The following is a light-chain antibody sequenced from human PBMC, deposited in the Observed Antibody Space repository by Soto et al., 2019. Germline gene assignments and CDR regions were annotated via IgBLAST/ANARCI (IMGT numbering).Light chain of an antibody. Sequence: DIQMTQSPSTLSASVGDRVTITCRASQSISSWLAWYQQRLGQAPKLLIYKASSLESGVPSRFSGSGSGTEFTLTITSLQPDDFATYYGQQYNSYSLTFGQGTKVEIK. J-gene: IGKJ1*01. CDR2: KAS. CDR3: QQYNSYSLT. CDR1: QSISSW. V-gene: IGKV1-5*03.